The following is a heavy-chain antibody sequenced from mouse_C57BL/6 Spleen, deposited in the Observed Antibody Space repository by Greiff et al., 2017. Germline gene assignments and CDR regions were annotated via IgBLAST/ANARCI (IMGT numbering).Heavy chain of an antibody. CDR3: TTFIYYDYDGAY. J-gene: IGHJ3*01. D-gene: IGHD2-4*01. CDR1: GFNIKDDY. V-gene: IGHV14-4*01. Sequence: EVHLAESGAELVRPGASVKLSCTASGFNIKDDYMHWVKQRPEQGLEWIGWIDPENGDTEYASKFQGKATITADTSSNTAYLQLSSLTSEDTAVYYCTTFIYYDYDGAYWGQGTLVTVSA. CDR2: IDPENGDT.